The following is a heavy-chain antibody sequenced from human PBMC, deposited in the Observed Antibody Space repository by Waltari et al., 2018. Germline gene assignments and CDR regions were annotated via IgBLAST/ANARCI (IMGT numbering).Heavy chain of an antibody. Sequence: QVQLQESGPGLVKPSETLSLTCTVSGGSISSYYRSWIRQPAGKGLEWIGRIYTSGSTNYNPSLKSRVTMSVDTSKNQFSLKLSSVTAADTAVYYCARERYCSSTSCYGGGNWFDPWGQGTLVTVSS. D-gene: IGHD2-2*01. CDR2: IYTSGST. J-gene: IGHJ5*02. V-gene: IGHV4-4*07. CDR1: GGSISSYY. CDR3: ARERYCSSTSCYGGGNWFDP.